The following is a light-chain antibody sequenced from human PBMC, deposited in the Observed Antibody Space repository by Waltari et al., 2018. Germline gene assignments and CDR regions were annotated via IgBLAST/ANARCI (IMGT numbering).Light chain of an antibody. V-gene: IGKV3-11*01. Sequence: EIVLTQSPATLSLSPGERATLSCRASQSVTVYLAWYQQKPGQAPRLLLYNASDRATGIPARFSGSGSGTDFTLTISGLEPEDSAVYYCLQRSNWPPITFGQGTRLEIK. CDR2: NAS. J-gene: IGKJ5*01. CDR3: LQRSNWPPIT. CDR1: QSVTVY.